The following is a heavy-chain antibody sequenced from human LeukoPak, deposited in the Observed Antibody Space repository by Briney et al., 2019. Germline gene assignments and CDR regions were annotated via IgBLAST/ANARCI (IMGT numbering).Heavy chain of an antibody. CDR3: AREVAARLFDY. V-gene: IGHV4-30-2*01. D-gene: IGHD6-6*01. CDR2: IYHSGST. J-gene: IGHJ4*02. Sequence: PSETLSLTCTVSGGSISSGGYYWSWIRQPPGKGLEWIGYIYHSGSTYYNPSLKSRVTISVDRSKNQFSLKLSSVTAADTAVYYCAREVAARLFDYWGQGTLVTVSS. CDR1: GGSISSGGYY.